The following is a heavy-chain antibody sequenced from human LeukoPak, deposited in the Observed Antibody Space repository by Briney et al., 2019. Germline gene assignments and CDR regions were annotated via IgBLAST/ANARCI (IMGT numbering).Heavy chain of an antibody. CDR1: GFTFSSYA. D-gene: IGHD5-18*01. CDR3: AREGDTWIQLWYDGMDV. Sequence: GGSLRLSCAASGFTFSSYAMHWVRQAPGKGLEWVAVISYDGSNKYYADSVKGRFTISRDNSKNTLYLQMNSLRAEDTAVYYCAREGDTWIQLWYDGMDVWGQGTTVTVSS. CDR2: ISYDGSNK. J-gene: IGHJ6*02. V-gene: IGHV3-30*14.